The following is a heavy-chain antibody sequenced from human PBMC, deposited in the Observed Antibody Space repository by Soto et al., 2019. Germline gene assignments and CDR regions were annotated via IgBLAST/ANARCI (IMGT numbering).Heavy chain of an antibody. Sequence: PGGSLRLSCAASGFTFSSYGTHWVRQAPGKGLEWVAVISYDGSNKYYADSVKGRFTISRDNSKNTLYLQMNSLRAEDTAVYYCAKGGGNPYVRFYYYGMDVWGQGTTVTVSS. J-gene: IGHJ6*02. CDR1: GFTFSSYG. D-gene: IGHD3-10*02. CDR3: AKGGGNPYVRFYYYGMDV. V-gene: IGHV3-30*18. CDR2: ISYDGSNK.